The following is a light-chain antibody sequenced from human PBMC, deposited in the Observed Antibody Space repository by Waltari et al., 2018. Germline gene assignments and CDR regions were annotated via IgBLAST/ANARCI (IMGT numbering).Light chain of an antibody. J-gene: IGKJ1*01. CDR1: QSVSSK. CDR3: QQYNNWLRT. Sequence: EIVMTQSPATLSLSPGERATLSCRASQSVSSKLAWYQQKPGQAPRLLIYGASTRATGIAARFSGSGSGTEFTLTISSLQSEDFAVYYCQQYNNWLRTFGQGTKVEIK. V-gene: IGKV3-15*01. CDR2: GAS.